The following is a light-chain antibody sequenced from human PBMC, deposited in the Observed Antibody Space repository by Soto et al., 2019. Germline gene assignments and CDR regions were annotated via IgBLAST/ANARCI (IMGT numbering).Light chain of an antibody. Sequence: DIVLTQPPLSSPVTLGQPASISCTSSQSLLHSDGETYLSWLHQRPGQPPRLLIYKVSTRFSGVPYRFSGRGAATFFTLEISRVQPEDVGVYYCMQSTQFPRTFGQGTKVEI. CDR3: MQSTQFPRT. J-gene: IGKJ1*01. CDR2: KVS. V-gene: IGKV2-24*01. CDR1: QSLLHSDGETY.